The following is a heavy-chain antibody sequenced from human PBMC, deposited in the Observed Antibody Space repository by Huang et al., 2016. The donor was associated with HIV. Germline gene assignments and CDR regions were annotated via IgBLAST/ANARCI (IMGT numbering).Heavy chain of an antibody. CDR2: INTNTGNP. V-gene: IGHV7-4-1*02. CDR3: ARGLFDY. CDR1: GYTFTSYA. J-gene: IGHJ4*02. Sequence: QVQLVHSGSELKKPGASVKVSCKASGYTFTSYAMNWLRQAPGQGLEWMGGINTNTGNPTYAQGCTGRFVFSLDTSVSTAYLQISSLKAEDTAVYYCARGLFDYWGQGTLVTVSS.